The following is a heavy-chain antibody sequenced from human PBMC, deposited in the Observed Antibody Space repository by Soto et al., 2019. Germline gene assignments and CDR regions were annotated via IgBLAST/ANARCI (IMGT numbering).Heavy chain of an antibody. J-gene: IGHJ3*02. D-gene: IGHD3-3*01. CDR1: GYPVTAYY. CDR3: ARGGGVGVAGSAAFDM. V-gene: IGHV1-2*02. Sequence: QLHLVQSGAVVKKPGASVTVSCSASGYPVTAYYMHWVRQAPGRGLEWMGGINPATGAAKYTQTFQGRVTMTRETSTSTVFMVLSGLTSGGTAVFYVARGGGVGVAGSAAFDMWGQGTVVTVSS. CDR2: INPATGAA.